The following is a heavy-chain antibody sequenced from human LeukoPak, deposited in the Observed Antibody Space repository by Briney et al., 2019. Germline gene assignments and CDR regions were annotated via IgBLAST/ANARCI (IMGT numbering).Heavy chain of an antibody. CDR1: GFTFSGSA. Sequence: PGGSLRLSCAASGFTFSGSAMHWVRQASGKGREWVGRIRSKANSYATAYAASVKGRFTISRDDSKNTAYLQMNSLKTEDTAVYYCTTLAVAGTSSIDYWGQGTLVTVSS. V-gene: IGHV3-73*01. D-gene: IGHD6-19*01. J-gene: IGHJ4*02. CDR2: IRSKANSYAT. CDR3: TTLAVAGTSSIDY.